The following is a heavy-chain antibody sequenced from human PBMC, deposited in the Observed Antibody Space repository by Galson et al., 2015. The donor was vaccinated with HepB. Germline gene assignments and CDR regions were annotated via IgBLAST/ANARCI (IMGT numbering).Heavy chain of an antibody. CDR2: ISGSGIYK. Sequence: SLRLSCATSGSTFSTHAMSWVRQAPGKGLEWVAAISGSGIYKYYIDSAKGRFTISRDNSENTVHLEMNSLRVEDSAVYYCAKRGESGGYSPLDHWGQGSLVIVSS. V-gene: IGHV3-23*01. CDR3: AKRGESGGYSPLDH. D-gene: IGHD1-26*01. J-gene: IGHJ5*02. CDR1: GSTFSTHA.